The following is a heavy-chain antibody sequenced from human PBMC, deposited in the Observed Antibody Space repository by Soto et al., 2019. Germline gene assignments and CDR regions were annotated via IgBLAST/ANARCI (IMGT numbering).Heavy chain of an antibody. V-gene: IGHV4-59*01. J-gene: IGHJ6*02. D-gene: IGHD4-17*01. CDR3: ARIGNYGDYFYYGMDV. CDR1: GGSISSYY. Sequence: SETLSLTCTVSGGSISSYYWSWIRQPPGKGLEWIGYIYYSGSTNYNPSLKSRVNISVDTSKNQFSLKLSSVTAADTALYYCARIGNYGDYFYYGMDVWGQGTTVTVSS. CDR2: IYYSGST.